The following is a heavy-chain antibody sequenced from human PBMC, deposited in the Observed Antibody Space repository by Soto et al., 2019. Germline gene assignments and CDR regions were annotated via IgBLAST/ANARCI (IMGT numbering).Heavy chain of an antibody. CDR1: GFTFSSYS. J-gene: IGHJ4*02. Sequence: EVQLVESGGGLVQPGGSLRLSCAASGFTFSSYSMNWVRQAPGKGLEWVSYISSSSSTIYYADSVKGRFTISRDNAKNSLYLQMNSLRADDTAVYYCARDFLQDIVVVVAASHFDYWGQGTLVTVSS. CDR3: ARDFLQDIVVVVAASHFDY. V-gene: IGHV3-48*01. CDR2: ISSSSSTI. D-gene: IGHD2-15*01.